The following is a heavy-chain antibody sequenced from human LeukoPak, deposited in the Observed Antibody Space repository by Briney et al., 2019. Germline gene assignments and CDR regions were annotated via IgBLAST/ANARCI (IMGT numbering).Heavy chain of an antibody. D-gene: IGHD3-3*01. V-gene: IGHV3-11*01. CDR3: ARDVLRYVEWLPTTEYYFDY. Sequence: GGSLRLSCAASGFTFSDYYMNWIRQAPGKGLEWVSYISSGGGTRSYADSVKGRFTISRDNAKNSLYLQMTSLRAEDTAVYYCARDVLRYVEWLPTTEYYFDYWGQGALVTVSS. J-gene: IGHJ4*02. CDR2: ISSGGGTR. CDR1: GFTFSDYY.